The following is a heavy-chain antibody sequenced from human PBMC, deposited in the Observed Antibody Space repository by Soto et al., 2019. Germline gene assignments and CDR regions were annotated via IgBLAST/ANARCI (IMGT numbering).Heavy chain of an antibody. CDR3: ARGGGAVVTAMTFDY. Sequence: QVQLVQSGAEVKKPGSSVKVSCKASGGTFSSYTISWVRQAPGQGLEWMGRIIPILGIANYAQKFQGRVTITADKSTSTAYMELSSLRSEVTAVYYCARGGGAVVTAMTFDYWGQGTLVTVSS. V-gene: IGHV1-69*02. J-gene: IGHJ4*02. CDR2: IIPILGIA. CDR1: GGTFSSYT. D-gene: IGHD2-21*02.